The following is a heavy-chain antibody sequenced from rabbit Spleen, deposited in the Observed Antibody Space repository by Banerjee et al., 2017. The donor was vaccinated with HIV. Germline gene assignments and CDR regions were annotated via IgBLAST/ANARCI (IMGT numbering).Heavy chain of an antibody. CDR3: ARGIPYGFSGDAYPPYAMDL. D-gene: IGHD6-1*01. V-gene: IGHV1S45*01. Sequence: QEQLVESGRGLVKPEGSLTLTCKASGFSFSDRDVMCWVRQAPGKGLQWIACINAYTGKPVYATWAKGRFTISRTSSTTVTLQMTSLTAADTATYFCARGIPYGFSGDAYPPYAMDLWGPGTLVTVS. CDR1: GFSFSDRDV. J-gene: IGHJ6*01. CDR2: INAYTGKP.